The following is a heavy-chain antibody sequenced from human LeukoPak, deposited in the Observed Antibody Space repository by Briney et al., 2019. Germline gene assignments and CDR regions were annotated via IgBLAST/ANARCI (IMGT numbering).Heavy chain of an antibody. Sequence: KASETLSLTCTVSGGSISSYYWSWIRQPPGKGLEWIGYIYYSGSTNYNPSLKSRVTISVDTSKNQFSLKLSSVTAADTAVYYCARLPTKRRFYPYYYYGMDVWGQGTTVTVSS. D-gene: IGHD3-3*01. J-gene: IGHJ6*02. CDR3: ARLPTKRRFYPYYYYGMDV. V-gene: IGHV4-59*08. CDR2: IYYSGST. CDR1: GGSISSYY.